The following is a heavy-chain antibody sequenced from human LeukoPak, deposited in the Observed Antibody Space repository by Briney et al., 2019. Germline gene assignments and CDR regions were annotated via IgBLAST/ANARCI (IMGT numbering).Heavy chain of an antibody. Sequence: SVKVSCKASGGTFSSYAISWVRQAPGQGLEWMGGIIPIFGTANYAQKFQGRVTITADESTRTAYMELSSLRSEDTAVSYCARDSPVLLWFGESPDAFDIWGQGTMVTVSS. J-gene: IGHJ3*02. CDR3: ARDSPVLLWFGESPDAFDI. V-gene: IGHV1-69*13. CDR2: IIPIFGTA. D-gene: IGHD3-10*01. CDR1: GGTFSSYA.